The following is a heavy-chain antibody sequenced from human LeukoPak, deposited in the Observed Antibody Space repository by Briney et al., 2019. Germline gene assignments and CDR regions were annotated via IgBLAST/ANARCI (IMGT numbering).Heavy chain of an antibody. CDR3: AKSPRQGSITMEY. V-gene: IGHV3-23*01. D-gene: IGHD3-3*01. J-gene: IGHJ4*02. Sequence: SGGSLRLSCAASGFTFSSYAMSWVRQAPGKGLEWVSAISGSGGSTYYADSVKGRFTISRDNSKNTLYLQMNSLRAEDTAIYYCAKSPRQGSITMEYWGQGTLVTVSS. CDR1: GFTFSSYA. CDR2: ISGSGGST.